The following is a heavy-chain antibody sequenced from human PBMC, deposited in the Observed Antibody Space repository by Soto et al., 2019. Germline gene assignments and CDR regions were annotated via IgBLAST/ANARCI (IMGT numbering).Heavy chain of an antibody. CDR3: ARMGHYDFWSGYYFDY. D-gene: IGHD3-3*01. CDR1: GFSLSNARMG. Sequence: QVTLKESGPVLVKPTEPLTLTCTVSGFSLSNARMGVSWIRQPPGKALEWLAHIFSNDEKSYSTSLKSRLTISKYTSKSQVVLTMTNMDPVDTATYYCARMGHYDFWSGYYFDYWGQGTLVTVSS. CDR2: IFSNDEK. J-gene: IGHJ4*02. V-gene: IGHV2-26*01.